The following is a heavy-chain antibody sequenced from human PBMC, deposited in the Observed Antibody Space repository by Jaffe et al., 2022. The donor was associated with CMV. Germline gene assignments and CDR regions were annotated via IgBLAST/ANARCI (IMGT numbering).Heavy chain of an antibody. J-gene: IGHJ4*02. CDR3: ARAGGVAMEIFDY. D-gene: IGHD3-16*01. Sequence: QVQLQQWGAGLLKPSETLSLTCAVYGGSFSGYYWSWIRQPPGKGLEWIGEINHSGSTNYNPSLKSRVTISVDTSKNQFSLKLSSVTAADTAVYYCARAGGVAMEIFDYWGQGTLVTVSS. CDR1: GGSFSGYY. V-gene: IGHV4-34*01. CDR2: INHSGST.